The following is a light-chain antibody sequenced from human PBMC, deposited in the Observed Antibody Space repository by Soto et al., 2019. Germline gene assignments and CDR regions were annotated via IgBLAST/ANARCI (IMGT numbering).Light chain of an antibody. J-gene: IGKJ4*01. CDR1: QSVSSK. CDR2: DAS. Sequence: EIVMTQSPATLSVSPGERATLSCRASQSVSSKLAWYQQTSGQAPRLLIYDASTRATDTPARFSASGSGTEFTLIISSLQSEDFAVFYCQQFHRWPLTFGGGTKVEIK. CDR3: QQFHRWPLT. V-gene: IGKV3-15*01.